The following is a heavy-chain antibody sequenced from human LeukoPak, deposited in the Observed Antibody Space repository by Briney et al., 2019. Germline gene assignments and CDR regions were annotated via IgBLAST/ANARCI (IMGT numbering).Heavy chain of an antibody. CDR3: AKDMSSSWYSAFDI. V-gene: IGHV3-9*03. Sequence: GRSLRLSCAASGFTFDDYAMHWVRQAPGKGLEWVSGISWNSGSLGYADSVKGRFTISRDNAKNSLYLQMNSLRAEDMALYYCAKDMSSSWYSAFDIWGQGTMVTVSS. J-gene: IGHJ3*02. CDR2: ISWNSGSL. D-gene: IGHD6-13*01. CDR1: GFTFDDYA.